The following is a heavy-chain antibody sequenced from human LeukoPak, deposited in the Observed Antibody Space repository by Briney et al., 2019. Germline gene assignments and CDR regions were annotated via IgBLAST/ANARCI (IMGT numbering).Heavy chain of an antibody. D-gene: IGHD3-22*01. CDR3: ASLYYYDSSGYP. V-gene: IGHV4-4*02. J-gene: IGHJ5*02. Sequence: PSGTLSLTCAVSGGSISSSNWWSWVRQPPGKGLEWIGEIYHSGSTNYNPSLKSRVTISVDTSKNQFSLKLSSVTAADTAVYYCASLYYYDSSGYPWGQGTLVTVSS. CDR1: GGSISSSNW. CDR2: IYHSGST.